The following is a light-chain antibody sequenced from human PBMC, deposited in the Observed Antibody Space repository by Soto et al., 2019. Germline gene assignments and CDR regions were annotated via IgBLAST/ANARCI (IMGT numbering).Light chain of an antibody. Sequence: DIQLTQSPSFLSASVGDRVTITCRASQDLTTSLTWYQQSPGRAPKLLIYRASTLQNGVPSRFSGSGSGTEFTLTISSLQPEDSATYFCQQLASFPLTYGGGTK. CDR2: RAS. CDR3: QQLASFPLT. V-gene: IGKV1-9*01. CDR1: QDLTTS. J-gene: IGKJ4*01.